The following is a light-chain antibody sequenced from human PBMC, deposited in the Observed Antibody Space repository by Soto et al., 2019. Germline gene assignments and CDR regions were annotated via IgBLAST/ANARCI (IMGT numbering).Light chain of an antibody. J-gene: IGLJ3*02. CDR2: STG. Sequence: QAVVTQEPSLTVSPGGTVTLTCASTTGAVTIGNYPTWFQQKPGQAPRALIYSTGDKFSWTPARFSGSLLGGKAVLTLSAVKPEDEAGYYCLLYHGPSQSVMFGGGTKLTVL. V-gene: IGLV7-43*01. CDR1: TGAVTIGNY. CDR3: LLYHGPSQSVM.